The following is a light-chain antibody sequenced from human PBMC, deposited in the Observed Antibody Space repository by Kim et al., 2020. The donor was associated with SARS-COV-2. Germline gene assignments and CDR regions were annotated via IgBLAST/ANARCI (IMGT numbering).Light chain of an antibody. CDR3: AAWDDSLSGRV. J-gene: IGLJ3*02. CDR2: RNN. CDR1: TSNHGSNY. V-gene: IGLV1-47*01. Sequence: GQRVPIACSGSTSNHGSNYVEWYQQLPGTAPKLLIYRNNQRRSGGPDRCSGSKSGTSASLASSGLRSEDEADYYCAAWDDSLSGRVFGGGTQLTVL.